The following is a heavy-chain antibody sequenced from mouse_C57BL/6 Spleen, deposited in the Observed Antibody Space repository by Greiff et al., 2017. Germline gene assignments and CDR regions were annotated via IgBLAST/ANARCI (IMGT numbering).Heavy chain of an antibody. Sequence: LVESGAELMKPGASVKLSCKATGYTFTGYWIEWVKQRPGHGLEWIGEILPGSGSTNYNEKFKGKATFTADTSSNTAYMQLSSLTTEDSAIYYCASFITTVVATPYAMDYWGQGTSVTVSS. D-gene: IGHD1-1*01. J-gene: IGHJ4*01. CDR1: GYTFTGYW. CDR3: ASFITTVVATPYAMDY. CDR2: ILPGSGST. V-gene: IGHV1-9*01.